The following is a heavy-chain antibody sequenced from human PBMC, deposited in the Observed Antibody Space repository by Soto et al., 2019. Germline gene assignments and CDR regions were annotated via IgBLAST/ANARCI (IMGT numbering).Heavy chain of an antibody. D-gene: IGHD3-9*01. V-gene: IGHV4-61*01. Sequence: SETLSLTCTVSGGSVSSGSYYWSWIRQPPGKGLEWIGYIYYSGSTNYNPSLKSRVTISVDTSKNQFSLKLSSVTAADTAVYYCARDSGILTGYYRAWGQGTLVTVSS. CDR3: ARDSGILTGYYRA. J-gene: IGHJ5*02. CDR1: GGSVSSGSYY. CDR2: IYYSGST.